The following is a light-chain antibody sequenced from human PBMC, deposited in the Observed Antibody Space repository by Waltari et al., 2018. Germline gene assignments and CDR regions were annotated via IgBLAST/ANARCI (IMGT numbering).Light chain of an antibody. CDR3: GPNGGSDMWV. CDR2: EVN. J-gene: IGLJ3*02. CDR1: SSDVGGYNY. Sequence: QSALTQPPSASGSPGQSVAISCTGTSSDVGGYNYVSWYQQHPGKAPTLMIYEVNKRPSGVPEPFPGSKSGNTAPLTGLGSQAGDGADYYGGPNGGSDMWVFGGGTRLTVL. V-gene: IGLV2-8*01.